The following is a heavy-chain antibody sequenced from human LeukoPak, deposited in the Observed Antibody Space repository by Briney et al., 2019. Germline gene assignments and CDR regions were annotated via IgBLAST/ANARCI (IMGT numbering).Heavy chain of an antibody. CDR2: IYSGGYSGDGP. V-gene: IGHV3-66*01. Sequence: PGGSLRLSCAVSGFIVSSNHMNWVRQAPGKGLEWVSVIYSGGYSGDGPFYADSVKGRFTTSSDSSKNTLFLQMNSLRAEDTAAYYCARDVYGDGYNSFDYWGLGILVTVSS. D-gene: IGHD5-24*01. CDR1: GFIVSSNH. CDR3: ARDVYGDGYNSFDY. J-gene: IGHJ4*02.